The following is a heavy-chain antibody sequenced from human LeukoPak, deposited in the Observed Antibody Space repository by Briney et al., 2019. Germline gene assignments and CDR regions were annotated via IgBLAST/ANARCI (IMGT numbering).Heavy chain of an antibody. CDR2: ISYDGSNK. D-gene: IGHD6-13*01. J-gene: IGHJ3*02. Sequence: GGSLRLSCAASGFTFSSYGMHWVRQAPGKGLEWVAVISYDGSNKYYADSVKGRFTISRDNSKNTLYLQMNSLRAEDTAVYYCARERNTIAAAGTRAFDIWGQGTMVTVSS. V-gene: IGHV3-30*19. CDR1: GFTFSSYG. CDR3: ARERNTIAAAGTRAFDI.